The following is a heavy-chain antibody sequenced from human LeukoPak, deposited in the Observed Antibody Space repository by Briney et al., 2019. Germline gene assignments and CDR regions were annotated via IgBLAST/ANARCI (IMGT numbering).Heavy chain of an antibody. CDR3: ARDLRERVPAAIGAFDI. V-gene: IGHV1-69*13. CDR1: GGTFSSYA. J-gene: IGHJ3*02. CDR2: IIPIFGTA. Sequence: GASVKVSCKAPGGTFSSYAISWVRQAPGQGLEWMGGIIPIFGTANYAQKFQGRVTITADESTSTAYMELSSLRSEDTAVYYCARDLRERVPAAIGAFDIWGQGTMVTVSS. D-gene: IGHD2-2*01.